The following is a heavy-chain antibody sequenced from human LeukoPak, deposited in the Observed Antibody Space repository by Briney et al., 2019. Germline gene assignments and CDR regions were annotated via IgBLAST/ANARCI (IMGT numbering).Heavy chain of an antibody. CDR2: ISYDGSNK. J-gene: IGHJ4*02. D-gene: IGHD5-18*01. Sequence: GGSLRLSCAASGFTFSSYGMHWVRQAPGKGLEWVAVISYDGSNKYYADSVKGRFTISRDNSKNTLYLQMNSLRAEDTAVYYCAKEISHTLTAMATHIIDYWGQGTLVTVSS. CDR3: AKEISHTLTAMATHIIDY. CDR1: GFTFSSYG. V-gene: IGHV3-30*18.